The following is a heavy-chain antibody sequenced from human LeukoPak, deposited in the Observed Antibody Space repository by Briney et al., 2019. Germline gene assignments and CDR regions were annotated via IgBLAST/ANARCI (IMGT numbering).Heavy chain of an antibody. J-gene: IGHJ3*02. CDR1: GFTFSTYS. V-gene: IGHV3-48*02. CDR3: ARGYDTTGRAFDI. CDR2: ISSRSGTI. Sequence: GGSLRLSCAASGFTFSTYSMNWVRQAPGKGLEWFSYISSRSGTIHYADSVKGRFTISRDNAKNSMYLQMNSLRDEDTAVYYCARGYDTTGRAFDIWDQGTMVTVSS. D-gene: IGHD3-22*01.